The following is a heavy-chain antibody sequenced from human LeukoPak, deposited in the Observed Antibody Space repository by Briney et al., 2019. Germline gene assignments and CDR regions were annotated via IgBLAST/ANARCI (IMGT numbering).Heavy chain of an antibody. D-gene: IGHD3-22*01. V-gene: IGHV4-59*01. CDR3: ARDYGVGGYYFDS. Sequence: SETLSLTCTVSGASISTYYWSWIRQPPGKGLEWIGYIYDSGSTNYNPSLKSRVTISSDMSKNQFSLKVSSVTAADTAIYYCARDYGVGGYYFDSWGQGTLVTVPS. J-gene: IGHJ4*02. CDR1: GASISTYY. CDR2: IYDSGST.